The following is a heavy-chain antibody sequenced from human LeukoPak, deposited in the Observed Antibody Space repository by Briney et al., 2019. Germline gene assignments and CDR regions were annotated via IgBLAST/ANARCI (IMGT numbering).Heavy chain of an antibody. CDR2: IYYSGST. J-gene: IGHJ3*02. CDR3: ARHNDYGGNSDAFDI. Sequence: PSESLSLTCTVSGGSISSYYWSWIRQPPGKGLEWIGYIYYSGSTNYNPSLKSRVTISVDTSKNQFSLKLSSVTAADTAVYYCARHNDYGGNSDAFDIWGQGTMVTVSS. V-gene: IGHV4-59*08. CDR1: GGSISSYY. D-gene: IGHD4-23*01.